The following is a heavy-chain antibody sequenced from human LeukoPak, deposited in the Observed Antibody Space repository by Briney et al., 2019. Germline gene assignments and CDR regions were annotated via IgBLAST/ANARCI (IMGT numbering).Heavy chain of an antibody. V-gene: IGHV1-18*01. CDR3: ASRSSIWSGYQDTLYYFDS. CDR1: GYTFNTYG. Sequence: GASVKVSCKASGYTFNTYGVAWVRQAPGQGLEWMGWISAYNGNTHYAQKFQGRVTMATDTSTSTAYLELRSLISDDTAVYYCASRSSIWSGYQDTLYYFDSWGQGTLVTVSS. D-gene: IGHD3-3*01. J-gene: IGHJ4*02. CDR2: ISAYNGNT.